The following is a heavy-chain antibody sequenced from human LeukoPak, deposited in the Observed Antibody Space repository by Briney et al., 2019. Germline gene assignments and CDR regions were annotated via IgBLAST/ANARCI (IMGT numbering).Heavy chain of an antibody. V-gene: IGHV4-61*02. CDR1: GCSISSGSLY. Sequence: PSQTLSLTCTASGCSISSGSLYWSCIRQPAGQGLEWIVRIYTSGSTNYNPSLKSRVTISVDTSKNLFSLKLSSVTAADTAVYYCAREMGRGGLEAFDHWGQGTLVTVSS. CDR2: IYTSGST. J-gene: IGHJ4*02. CDR3: AREMGRGGLEAFDH. D-gene: IGHD5-24*01.